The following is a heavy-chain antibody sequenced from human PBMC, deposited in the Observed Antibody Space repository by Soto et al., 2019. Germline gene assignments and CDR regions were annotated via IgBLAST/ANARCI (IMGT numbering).Heavy chain of an antibody. J-gene: IGHJ6*02. D-gene: IGHD3-10*01. CDR2: IYYSGST. Sequence: PSETLSLTCTVSGGSISSYYWSWIRQPPGKGLEWIGYIYYSGSTNYNPSLKSRVTISVDTSKNQFSLKLSSVTAADTAVYYCARHSNYYGSGSYGGMDVWGQGTTVTVSS. CDR1: GGSISSYY. CDR3: ARHSNYYGSGSYGGMDV. V-gene: IGHV4-59*08.